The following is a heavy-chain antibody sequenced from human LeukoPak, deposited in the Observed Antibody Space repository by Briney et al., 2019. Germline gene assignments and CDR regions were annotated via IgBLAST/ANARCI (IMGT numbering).Heavy chain of an antibody. CDR3: ARDIMSGSGSYLF. D-gene: IGHD3-10*01. Sequence: SETLSLTCAVYGGSFSGYYWSWIRQPPGKGLEWIGEINHSGSTNYNPSLKSRVTISVDTSKNQFSLKLSSVTAADTAVYYCARDIMSGSGSYLFWGQGTLVTVSS. CDR1: GGSFSGYY. J-gene: IGHJ4*02. CDR2: INHSGST. V-gene: IGHV4-34*01.